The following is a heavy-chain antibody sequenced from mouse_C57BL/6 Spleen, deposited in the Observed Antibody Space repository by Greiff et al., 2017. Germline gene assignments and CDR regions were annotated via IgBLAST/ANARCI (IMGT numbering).Heavy chain of an antibody. J-gene: IGHJ3*01. CDR3: TPLYYGYDGGFAY. CDR1: GFNIKDDY. CDR2: IDPENGDT. D-gene: IGHD2-2*01. Sequence: EVMLVESGAELVRPGASVKLSCTASGFNIKDDYMHWVKQRPEQGLEWIGWIDPENGDTEYASKFQGKATITADTSSNTAYLQLSSLTSEDTAVYYCTPLYYGYDGGFAYWGQGTLVTVSA. V-gene: IGHV14-4*01.